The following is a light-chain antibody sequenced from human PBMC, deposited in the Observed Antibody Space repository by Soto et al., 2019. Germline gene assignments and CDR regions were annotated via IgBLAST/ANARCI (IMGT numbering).Light chain of an antibody. J-gene: IGKJ4*01. CDR3: QQYDNLPPLT. Sequence: DIQMTQSPSSLSASVGDRVTITCQASQDIRNYLNWYQQKPGKAPKLLIYDASNLETGVPSRFSGSGSGTDLTFTISSLQPEDIATYYCQQYDNLPPLTFGGGTKVEIK. V-gene: IGKV1-33*01. CDR1: QDIRNY. CDR2: DAS.